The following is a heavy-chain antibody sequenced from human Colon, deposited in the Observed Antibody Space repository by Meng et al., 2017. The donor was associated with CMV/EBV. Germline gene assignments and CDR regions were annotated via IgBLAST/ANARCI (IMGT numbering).Heavy chain of an antibody. D-gene: IGHD3-10*01. CDR2: ISENGRTT. Sequence: GESLKISCAASGFIFSDYYMSWIRQAPGKGLEWVSYISENGRTTYYADSVKGRFTVSRDNAQKSLYLQMNSLRAEDTALYYCARALSGDGIDVWGQGTTVTVSS. CDR3: ARALSGDGIDV. J-gene: IGHJ6*02. CDR1: GFIFSDYY. V-gene: IGHV3-11*01.